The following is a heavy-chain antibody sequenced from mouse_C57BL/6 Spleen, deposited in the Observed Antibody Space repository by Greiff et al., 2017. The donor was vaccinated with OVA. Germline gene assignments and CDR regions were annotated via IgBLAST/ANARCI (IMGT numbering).Heavy chain of an antibody. CDR1: GFSLTSYG. CDR3: ARHPVYYYAMDY. J-gene: IGHJ4*01. CDR2: IWSDGST. Sequence: VHLVESGPGLVAPSQSLSITCTVSGFSLTSYGVHWVRQPPGKGLEWLVVIWSDGSTTYNSALKSRLSISKDNSKSQVVLKMNSLQTDDTAMYYCARHPVYYYAMDYWGQGTSVTVSS. V-gene: IGHV2-6-1*01.